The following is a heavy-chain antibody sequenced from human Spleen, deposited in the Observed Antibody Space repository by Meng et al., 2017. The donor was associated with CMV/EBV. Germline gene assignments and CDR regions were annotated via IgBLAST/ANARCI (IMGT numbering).Heavy chain of an antibody. CDR1: GFTFSTYW. CDR2: INSDGSST. CDR3: ASSPVLGRRELLGYFDY. D-gene: IGHD1-26*01. Sequence: GESLKISCSASGFTFSTYWMHWVRQVPGKGLVWVSRINSDGSSTSYAGSVKGRFTISRDNPKNTLYLQINSLRVEDTAVYYCASSPVLGRRELLGYFDYWGQGTLVTVSS. J-gene: IGHJ4*02. V-gene: IGHV3-74*01.